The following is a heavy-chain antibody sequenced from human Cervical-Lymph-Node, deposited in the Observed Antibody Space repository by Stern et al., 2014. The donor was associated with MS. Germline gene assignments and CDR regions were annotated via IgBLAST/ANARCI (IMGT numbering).Heavy chain of an antibody. V-gene: IGHV4-59*01. Sequence: QVQLQESGPGLLRPSETLSLTCTVSGASISSYFWNWIRQSPGKGLEWIGFTHHTGATKYNPSLQTRVTASVDMSKSQFSLTLTSVSAADTAVYYCARWGDTFGTTLNGFDIWGQGTLVTVSS. CDR1: GASISSYF. J-gene: IGHJ3*02. D-gene: IGHD3-16*01. CDR2: THHTGAT. CDR3: ARWGDTFGTTLNGFDI.